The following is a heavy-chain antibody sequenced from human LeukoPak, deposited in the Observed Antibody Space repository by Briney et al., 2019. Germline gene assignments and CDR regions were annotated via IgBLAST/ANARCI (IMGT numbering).Heavy chain of an antibody. CDR1: GIPFTTYA. CDR3: AKDPPGGFNRGYRDDF. Sequence: GGSLRLSCAASGIPFTTYAMNWVRQAPGKGLDWVATISDGGGGTTYYADSVKGRFTIPRDNSKSTLYLQMNDLRTDDTAVYFCAKDPPGGFNRGYRDDFWGQGTLVAVSA. CDR2: ISDGGGGTT. V-gene: IGHV3-23*01. J-gene: IGHJ4*02. D-gene: IGHD3-22*01.